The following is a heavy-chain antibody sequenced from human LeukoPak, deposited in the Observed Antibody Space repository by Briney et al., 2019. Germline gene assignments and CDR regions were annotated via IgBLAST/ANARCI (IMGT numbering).Heavy chain of an antibody. J-gene: IGHJ3*02. CDR2: IIPILGIA. Sequence: SVKVSCKASGGTFSSYAISWVRQAPGQGLEWMGRIIPILGIANYAQKFQGGVTITADKSTSTAYMELSSLRSEDTAVYYCARALEYYYDSSGYYKPRVDIWGQGTMVTVSS. CDR3: ARALEYYYDSSGYYKPRVDI. V-gene: IGHV1-69*04. CDR1: GGTFSSYA. D-gene: IGHD3-22*01.